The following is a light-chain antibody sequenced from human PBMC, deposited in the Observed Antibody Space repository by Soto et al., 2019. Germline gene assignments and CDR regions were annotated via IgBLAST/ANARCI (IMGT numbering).Light chain of an antibody. Sequence: QSVLTQPPSASGTPGQRVFISCSGSSPNIANKTVNWNQQFPGTAPKLLIYSHNQRPSGVPDRFSGSKSGTSASLAISGLQSGDEADYDCAAWDDSVNVRCVFGGGTKVTVL. J-gene: IGLJ3*02. CDR1: SPNIANKT. CDR3: AAWDDSVNVRCV. CDR2: SHN. V-gene: IGLV1-44*01.